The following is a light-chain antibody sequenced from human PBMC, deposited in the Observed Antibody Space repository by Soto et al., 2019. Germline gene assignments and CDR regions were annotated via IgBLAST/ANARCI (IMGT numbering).Light chain of an antibody. CDR3: SLYTSDSSCV. J-gene: IGLJ1*01. CDR1: SSDVGLYDY. V-gene: IGLV2-14*01. Sequence: QSVLTQPASVSGSPGQSITISCTGTSSDVGLYDYVSWYQQHPGKAPQLMIYAVSNRPSGVSNRFSASKSGNTASLFISGLQAEGEADYYCSLYTSDSSCVFGSGTKVTAL. CDR2: AVS.